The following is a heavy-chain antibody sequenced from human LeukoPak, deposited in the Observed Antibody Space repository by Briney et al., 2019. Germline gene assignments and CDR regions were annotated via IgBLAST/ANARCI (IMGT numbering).Heavy chain of an antibody. CDR3: ARGAMGFDY. J-gene: IGHJ4*02. Sequence: PGGSLRLSCAASGFTFSSYSMNWVRQAPGKGLEWVSSISSSSSYIYYADSVKGRFTISRDNAMNSLFLQMNSLRAEDTGVYYCARGAMGFDYWGRGTLVTVAP. D-gene: IGHD1-26*01. CDR1: GFTFSSYS. CDR2: ISSSSSYI. V-gene: IGHV3-21*01.